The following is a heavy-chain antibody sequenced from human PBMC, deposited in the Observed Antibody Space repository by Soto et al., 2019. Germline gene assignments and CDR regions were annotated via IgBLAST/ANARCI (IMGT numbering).Heavy chain of an antibody. CDR1: GYSFAGYW. CDR2: TDPSDSQT. CDR3: ARQIYDSDTGPNFQYYFDS. Sequence: GESLKISCKGSGYSFAGYWITWVRQKPGKGLEWMGRTDPSDSQTYYSPSFRGHVTISVTKSITTVFLQWSSLRASDTAMYYCARQIYDSDTGPNFQYYFDSWGQGTPVTVSS. D-gene: IGHD3-22*01. V-gene: IGHV5-10-1*01. J-gene: IGHJ4*02.